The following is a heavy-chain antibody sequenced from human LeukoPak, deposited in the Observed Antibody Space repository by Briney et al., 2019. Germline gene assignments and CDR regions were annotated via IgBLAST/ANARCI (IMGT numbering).Heavy chain of an antibody. V-gene: IGHV3-48*03. CDR2: ISRSGNTK. D-gene: IGHD4-17*01. CDR1: GFIFTSYE. CDR3: ARDAPGTVTNDY. J-gene: IGHJ4*02. Sequence: PGGSLRLSCAASGFIFTSYEMNWVRQAPGKGLEWVSWISRSGNTKYADSVKGRFTIARDNAKNSLYLQMSSLRVEDTAVYYCARDAPGTVTNDYWGQGTLVTVSS.